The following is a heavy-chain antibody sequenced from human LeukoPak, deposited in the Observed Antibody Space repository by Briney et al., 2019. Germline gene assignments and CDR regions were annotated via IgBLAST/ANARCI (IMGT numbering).Heavy chain of an antibody. D-gene: IGHD5-12*01. J-gene: IGHJ4*02. Sequence: AGSLRLSCAASGFTFSTYSMNWVRQAPGKGLEWISYITSSSSAIYYTDSVKGRFTVSRDNAKNSLYLQMNSLRAEETAVYYCARDNSGYDYRGQGTLVTVSS. CDR3: ARDNSGYDY. CDR2: ITSSSSAI. CDR1: GFTFSTYS. V-gene: IGHV3-48*04.